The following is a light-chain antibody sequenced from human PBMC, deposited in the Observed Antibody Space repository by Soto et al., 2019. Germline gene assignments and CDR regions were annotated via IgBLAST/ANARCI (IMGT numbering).Light chain of an antibody. V-gene: IGLV2-14*03. J-gene: IGLJ2*01. CDR2: DVS. CDR1: SSDIGGYNY. Sequence: QAVVTQPASVSGSPGQSITISCGGTSSDIGGYNYVSWYQHHPGEAPKLMIYDVSTRPSGVSNRFSGSKSGNTASLTISGLQAEEEADYYCSSYSSTSTRVVFGGGTQVTVL. CDR3: SSYSSTSTRVV.